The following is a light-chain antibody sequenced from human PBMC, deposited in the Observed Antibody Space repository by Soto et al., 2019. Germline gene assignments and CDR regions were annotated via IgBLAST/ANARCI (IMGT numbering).Light chain of an antibody. J-gene: IGLJ3*02. CDR2: EVN. CDR1: TSDVGGYDV. CDR3: CSFAGSSTFWV. Sequence: QSVLTQPASVSGSPGQSITISCSGTTSDVGGYDVVSWYQQHPGKAPKLMIFEVNQRPSGVSERFSGSKSGNTASLTISGLQAGDEADYDCCSFAGSSTFWVFGGGTKVTVL. V-gene: IGLV2-23*02.